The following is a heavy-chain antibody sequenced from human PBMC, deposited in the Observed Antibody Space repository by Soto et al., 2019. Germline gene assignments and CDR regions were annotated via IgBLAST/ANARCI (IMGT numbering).Heavy chain of an antibody. CDR1: GFTFSSYG. J-gene: IGHJ4*02. CDR3: ARNFIYGLRIEAPPPPFVFVY. V-gene: IGHV3-33*01. Sequence: QVQLVESGGGVVQPGRSLRLSCAASGFTFSSYGMHWVRQAPGKGLEWVAVIWYDGSNKYYADCVKGRFTISRDNSKNKLYMKINSLRAEGTAVYYWARNFIYGLRIEAPPPPFVFVYWGQGTLVTVSS. D-gene: IGHD6-6*01. CDR2: IWYDGSNK.